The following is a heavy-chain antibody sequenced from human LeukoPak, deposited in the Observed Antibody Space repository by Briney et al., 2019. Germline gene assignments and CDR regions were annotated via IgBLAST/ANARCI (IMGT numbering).Heavy chain of an antibody. Sequence: GGSLRLSCAASGFTFSSYAMSWVRQAPGKGLEWVSAISGSGGSTYYADSVKGRFTISRDNSKNTLYLQMNSLRAEDTAVYYCARLTHEGYYFDYWGQGTLVTVSS. D-gene: IGHD1-14*01. J-gene: IGHJ4*02. CDR3: ARLTHEGYYFDY. V-gene: IGHV3-23*01. CDR2: ISGSGGST. CDR1: GFTFSSYA.